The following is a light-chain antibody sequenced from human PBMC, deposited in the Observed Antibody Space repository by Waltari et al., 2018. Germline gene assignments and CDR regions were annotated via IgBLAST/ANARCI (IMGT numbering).Light chain of an antibody. V-gene: IGLV2-23*02. CDR2: EVT. CDR3: CSYAGSHSLM. CDR1: TSDIGRL. J-gene: IGLJ3*02. Sequence: QSALTQPASVSGSPGQSITISCTGTTSDIGRLVSWYQQHPDKVPKLSIFEVTPRPSGGSNRFSGSKSGNTASLTISGLQAEDEANYYCCSYAGSHSLMFGGGTKLTVL.